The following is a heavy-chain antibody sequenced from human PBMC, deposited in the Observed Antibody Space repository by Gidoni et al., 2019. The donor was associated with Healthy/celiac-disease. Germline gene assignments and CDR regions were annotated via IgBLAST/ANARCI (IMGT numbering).Heavy chain of an antibody. V-gene: IGHV4-34*01. CDR3: AREDHCSSTSCYSVSPDY. D-gene: IGHD2-2*01. Sequence: QVQLQQWGAGLLTPSEHLSLTCAVYGGSFRGYYWSWLRQPPGKGLEWLGEINHSGSTNYNPSLKSRVTIAVDTSKNQFALKLSSVTAAVTAVYYCAREDHCSSTSCYSVSPDYWGQGTLVTVSS. J-gene: IGHJ4*02. CDR2: INHSGST. CDR1: GGSFRGYY.